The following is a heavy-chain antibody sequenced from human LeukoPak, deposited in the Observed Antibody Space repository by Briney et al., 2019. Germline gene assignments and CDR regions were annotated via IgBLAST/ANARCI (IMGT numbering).Heavy chain of an antibody. CDR1: GFTFSSYG. Sequence: GRSLRVSCAASGFTFSSYGMHWVRQAPGKGLEWVAVIWYDGSNKYYADSVKGRFTISRDNSKNTLYLQMNSLRAEDTAVYYCASRSPPGETGYFDYWGQGTLVTVSS. J-gene: IGHJ4*02. CDR3: ASRSPPGETGYFDY. CDR2: IWYDGSNK. D-gene: IGHD2-21*01. V-gene: IGHV3-33*01.